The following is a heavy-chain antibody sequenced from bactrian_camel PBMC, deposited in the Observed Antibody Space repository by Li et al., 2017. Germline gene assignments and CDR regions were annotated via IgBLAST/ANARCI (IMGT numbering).Heavy chain of an antibody. J-gene: IGHJ6*01. CDR1: GFTFSSIG. Sequence: HVQLVESGGDLVQPGGSLRLSCAASGFTFSSIGMSWVRQAPGKGLEWVSRIHGDGSPTNYADSVQGRFTISRDNAKNTLYLQMKSLKPEDTAVYYCAADDGGSSPERVTDFGYWGQGTQVTVS. V-gene: IGHV3S7*01. CDR2: IHGDGSPT. CDR3: AADDGGSSPERVTDFGY. D-gene: IGHD6*01.